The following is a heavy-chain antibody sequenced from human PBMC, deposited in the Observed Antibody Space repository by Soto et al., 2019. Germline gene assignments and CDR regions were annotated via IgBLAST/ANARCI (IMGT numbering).Heavy chain of an antibody. CDR1: GGSISSGGYY. D-gene: IGHD3-22*01. CDR2: IYYSGST. V-gene: IGHV4-31*03. CDR3: ATYYYYDSSGYRSDAFDI. J-gene: IGHJ3*02. Sequence: SETLSLTCSVSGGSISSGGYYWSWIRQHPGKSLEWIGYIYYSGSTYYNPSLKSRVTISVDTSKNQFSLKLSSVTAADTAVYYCATYYYYDSSGYRSDAFDIWGQGTMVTV.